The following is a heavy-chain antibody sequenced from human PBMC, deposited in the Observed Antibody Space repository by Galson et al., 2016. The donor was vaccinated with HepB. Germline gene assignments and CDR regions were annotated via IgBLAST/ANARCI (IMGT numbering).Heavy chain of an antibody. Sequence: SETLSLTCTVSGDSVSDSYCNWVRQPHGKGLEWIGNVHYTEGSIYNPSLKGRGSITMDSSKNQFSLSLRSVTSADTAVYYCVTGRGWLPDYWGQGIHVTVSS. J-gene: IGHJ4*02. CDR3: VTGRGWLPDY. CDR2: VHYTEGS. CDR1: GDSVSDSY. D-gene: IGHD5-24*01. V-gene: IGHV4-59*02.